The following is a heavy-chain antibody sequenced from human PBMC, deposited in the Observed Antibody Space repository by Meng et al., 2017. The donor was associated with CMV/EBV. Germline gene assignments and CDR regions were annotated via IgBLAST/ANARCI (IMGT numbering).Heavy chain of an antibody. CDR1: CGSFSGYY. D-gene: IGHD3-22*01. CDR3: ARVCYYDSSGYYYEGAYYFDY. V-gene: IGHV4-34*01. J-gene: IGHJ4*02. Sequence: SQTLSLTCAVYCGSFSGYYWSWIRQPPGKGLEWIGEINHSGSTNYNPSLKSRVTISVDTSKNQFSLKLSSVTAADTAVYYCARVCYYDSSGYYYEGAYYFDYWGQGTLVTVSS. CDR2: INHSGST.